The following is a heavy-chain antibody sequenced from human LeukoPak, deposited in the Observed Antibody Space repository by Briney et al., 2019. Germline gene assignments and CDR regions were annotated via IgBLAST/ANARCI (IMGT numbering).Heavy chain of an antibody. J-gene: IGHJ5*02. CDR3: ARRTEYNWFDP. V-gene: IGHV4-61*08. CDR2: IYYSGST. D-gene: IGHD3-10*01. CDR1: GGSISSGGYS. Sequence: PSETLSLTCAVSGGSISSGGYSWSWIRQPPGKGLEWIGYIYYSGSTNYNPSLKSRVTISVDTSKNQFSLKLSSVTAADTAVYYCARRTEYNWFDPWGQGTLVTVSS.